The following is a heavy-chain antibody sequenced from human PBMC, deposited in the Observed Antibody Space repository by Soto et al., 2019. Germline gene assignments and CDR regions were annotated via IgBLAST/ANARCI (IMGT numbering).Heavy chain of an antibody. J-gene: IGHJ3*02. CDR1: GYTFSGYY. CDR2: INPKSGGT. CDR3: AREGTGYSAFDI. D-gene: IGHD3-9*01. V-gene: IGHV1-2*02. Sequence: SVKVSCKASGYTFSGYYMHWVRQAPGQGLEWMGWINPKSGGTKYVQKFQGRVTMTRDTSSNTVYMDLSRLTSDDTAVYYCAREGTGYSAFDIWGQGTMVTVSS.